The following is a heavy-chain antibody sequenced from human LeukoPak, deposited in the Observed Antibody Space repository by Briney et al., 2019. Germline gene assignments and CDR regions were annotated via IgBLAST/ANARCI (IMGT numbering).Heavy chain of an antibody. CDR3: ARRGGYNYFDY. CDR2: IYYSGST. Sequence: PSETLSLICTVSGGSISSSSYYWGWIRQPPGKGLEWIGSIYYSGSTYYNPSLKSRVTISVDTSKNQFSLKLSSVTAADTAVYYCARRGGYNYFDYWGQGTLVTVSS. CDR1: GGSISSSSYY. D-gene: IGHD5-24*01. J-gene: IGHJ4*02. V-gene: IGHV4-39*01.